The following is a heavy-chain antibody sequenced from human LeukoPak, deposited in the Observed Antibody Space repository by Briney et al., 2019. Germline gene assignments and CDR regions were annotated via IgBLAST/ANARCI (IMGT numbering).Heavy chain of an antibody. Sequence: ASVKVSCKASGYTFTGYYMHWVRQAPGQGLEWMGWINPNSGGTNYAQKFQGRVTMTRDTSISKAYMELSRLRSDDTAVYYCARDGSYGDYRYYYYYMDVWGKGTTVTVSS. CDR3: ARDGSYGDYRYYYYYMDV. CDR1: GYTFTGYY. J-gene: IGHJ6*03. D-gene: IGHD4-17*01. CDR2: INPNSGGT. V-gene: IGHV1-2*02.